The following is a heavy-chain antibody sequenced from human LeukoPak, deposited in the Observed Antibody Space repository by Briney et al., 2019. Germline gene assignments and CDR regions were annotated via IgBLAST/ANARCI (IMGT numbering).Heavy chain of an antibody. CDR1: GYTFTSYG. Sequence: GASVKVSCKASGYTFTSYGIIWVRQAPGQGLEWMGWISAYNGNTNYAQKVQGRVTMTTDTSTSTAYMELRSLRSDDTAVYYCARVYNRGSGYENWFDPWGQGTLVTVSS. D-gene: IGHD3-3*01. J-gene: IGHJ5*02. CDR2: ISAYNGNT. V-gene: IGHV1-18*01. CDR3: ARVYNRGSGYENWFDP.